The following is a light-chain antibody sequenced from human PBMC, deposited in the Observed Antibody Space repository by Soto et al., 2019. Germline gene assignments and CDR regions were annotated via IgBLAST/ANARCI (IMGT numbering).Light chain of an antibody. J-gene: IGLJ1*01. Sequence: QSVLTQPPSASGPPGQRATISCSGGSSNIGSNFVYWYQQLPGTAPKLLIYDNDQRPSGVPDRISGSKSGTSASLAISGLRSEDEADYYCAAWDDSLSGRYVFGTGTKLTVL. CDR3: AAWDDSLSGRYV. CDR1: SSNIGSNF. V-gene: IGLV1-47*02. CDR2: DND.